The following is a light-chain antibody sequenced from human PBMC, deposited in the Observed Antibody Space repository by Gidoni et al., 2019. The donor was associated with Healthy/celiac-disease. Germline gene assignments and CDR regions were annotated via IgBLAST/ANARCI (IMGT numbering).Light chain of an antibody. J-gene: IGKJ2*01. V-gene: IGKV1-33*01. CDR2: DAS. CDR3: QQYDNLPPYT. Sequence: DIQMTQSPSSLSASVGDRVTITCQASQDISNYLNWYQQKPGKAPKLLIYDASNFETGVPSRFSGSGSGTDFTFTISSLQPEDIATYYCQQYDNLPPYTFXQXTKLEIK. CDR1: QDISNY.